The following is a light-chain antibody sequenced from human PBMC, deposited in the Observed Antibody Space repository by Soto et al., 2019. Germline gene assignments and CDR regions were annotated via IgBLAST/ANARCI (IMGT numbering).Light chain of an antibody. CDR1: SSDVGGYNF. J-gene: IGLJ1*01. V-gene: IGLV2-11*01. Sequence: QSVLTQPRSVSGSPGQSVTISCTGTSSDVGGYNFVSWYQHHPGKAPKLMIYNVIQRPSGVPDRFSASKSGNTASLTISGLQAEDEADYYCCSYAGSYTDVFGTGTKVTVL. CDR3: CSYAGSYTDV. CDR2: NVI.